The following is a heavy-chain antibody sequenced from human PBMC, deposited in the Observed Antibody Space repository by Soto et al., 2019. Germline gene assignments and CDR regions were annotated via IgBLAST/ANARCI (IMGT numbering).Heavy chain of an antibody. V-gene: IGHV4-30-2*01. D-gene: IGHD4-4*01. Sequence: QLQLQESCSGLVKPSQTLSLTCAVSGGSISSGGYSWSWIRQPPGKGLEWIGYIYHSGSTYYNPSLKSRITISIDRSKNQLSLKLSSVTAADTAVYYCARGMTTVTTLDYWCQGTLGTVSS. CDR3: ARGMTTVTTLDY. CDR2: IYHSGST. CDR1: GGSISSGGYS. J-gene: IGHJ4*02.